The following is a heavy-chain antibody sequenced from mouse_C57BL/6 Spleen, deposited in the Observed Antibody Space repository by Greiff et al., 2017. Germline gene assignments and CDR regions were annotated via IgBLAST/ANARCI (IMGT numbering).Heavy chain of an antibody. J-gene: IGHJ3*01. V-gene: IGHV1-80*01. CDR2: IYPGDGDT. D-gene: IGHD2-3*01. Sequence: VKLQESGAELVKPGASVKISCKASGYAFSSYWMNWVKQRPGKGLEWIGQIYPGDGDTNYNGKFKGKATLTADKSSSTAYMQLSSLTSEDSAVYFCARGGGWLLRWFAYWGQGTLVTVSA. CDR3: ARGGGWLLRWFAY. CDR1: GYAFSSYW.